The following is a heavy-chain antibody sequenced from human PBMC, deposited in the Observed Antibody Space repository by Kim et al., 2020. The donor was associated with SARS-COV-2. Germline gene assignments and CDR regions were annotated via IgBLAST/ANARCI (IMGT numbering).Heavy chain of an antibody. J-gene: IGHJ6*02. V-gene: IGHV3-21*01. CDR1: GFTFSSYS. CDR3: ARGRSSSWYRGGYYYYYGMAV. D-gene: IGHD6-13*01. Sequence: GGSLRLSCAASGFTFSSYSMNWVRQSPGKGLEWVSSISSSSSYIYYADSVKGRFTISRDNAKNSLYLQMNSLRAEDTAVYYCARGRSSSWYRGGYYYYYGMAVWGQGATVTVS. CDR2: ISSSSSYI.